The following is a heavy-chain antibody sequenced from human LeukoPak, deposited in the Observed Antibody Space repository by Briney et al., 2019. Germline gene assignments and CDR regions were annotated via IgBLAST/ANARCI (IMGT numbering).Heavy chain of an antibody. CDR2: MYHSGTS. Sequence: SETLSLTCTVSGASLSSGSYFCGWIRQPPGKGLEWIGSMYHSGTSYYNPSLRGRVTISKDTSKNQLSLRLTSVTAADTAVYYCARLGRAGYSSGARCYNWGQGTLVTVSS. J-gene: IGHJ4*02. CDR1: GASLSSGSYF. CDR3: ARLGRAGYSSGARCYN. D-gene: IGHD2-15*01. V-gene: IGHV4-39*01.